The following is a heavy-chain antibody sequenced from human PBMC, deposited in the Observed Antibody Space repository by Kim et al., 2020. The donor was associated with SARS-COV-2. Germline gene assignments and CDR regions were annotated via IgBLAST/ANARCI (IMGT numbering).Heavy chain of an antibody. Sequence: SETLSLTCTVSGGSISSNYYYWVWIRQPPGKGLEWIGSIYYSGSTSYNPSLKSRVTISVDTSKSQFSLRLSSVTAADTAVYYCERAYGDFYNWFDPWGQGTLVTVSS. D-gene: IGHD4-17*01. CDR1: GGSISSNYYY. CDR2: IYYSGST. CDR3: ERAYGDFYNWFDP. J-gene: IGHJ5*02. V-gene: IGHV4-39*01.